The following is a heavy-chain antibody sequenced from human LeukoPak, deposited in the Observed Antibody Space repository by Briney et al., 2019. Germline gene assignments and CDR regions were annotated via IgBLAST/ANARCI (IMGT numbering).Heavy chain of an antibody. CDR1: GFTFSSYG. Sequence: GGSLRLSCAASGFTFSSYGVHWVRQAPGKGLEWVAVIPYDGSNKYYADSVKGRFTISRDNSKNTLYLQMNSLRAEDTAVYYCAKGTWEWLRLIDYWGQGTLVTVSS. J-gene: IGHJ4*02. CDR2: IPYDGSNK. V-gene: IGHV3-30*18. D-gene: IGHD5-12*01. CDR3: AKGTWEWLRLIDY.